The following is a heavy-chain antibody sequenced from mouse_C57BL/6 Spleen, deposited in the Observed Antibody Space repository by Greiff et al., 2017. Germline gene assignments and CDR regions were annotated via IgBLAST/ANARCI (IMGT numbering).Heavy chain of an antibody. V-gene: IGHV1-9*01. CDR2: ILPGSGST. Sequence: QVQLQQSGAELMKPGASVKLSCKATGYTFTGYWIEWVKQRPGHGLEWIGEILPGSGSTNYNEKFKDKATFTADTSSNTAYMKLSSLTTEDSAIYYCTRWLGYDYGRVFAYWGQGTLVTVSA. CDR1: GYTFTGYW. CDR3: TRWLGYDYGRVFAY. J-gene: IGHJ3*01. D-gene: IGHD2-4*01.